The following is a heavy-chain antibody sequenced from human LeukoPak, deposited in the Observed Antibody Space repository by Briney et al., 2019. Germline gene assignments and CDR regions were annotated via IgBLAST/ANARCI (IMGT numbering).Heavy chain of an antibody. V-gene: IGHV3-21*04. J-gene: IGHJ4*02. CDR2: ISSSSSYI. CDR1: GFTFSSYS. D-gene: IGHD6-19*01. CDR3: ARAFSSGWYPLYYFDY. Sequence: AGGSLRLSCAASGFTFSSYSMNWVRQAPGKGPEWVSSISSSSSYIYYADSVKGRFTISRDNAKNSLYLQMNSLRAEDTAVYCCARAFSSGWYPLYYFDYWGQGTLVTVSS.